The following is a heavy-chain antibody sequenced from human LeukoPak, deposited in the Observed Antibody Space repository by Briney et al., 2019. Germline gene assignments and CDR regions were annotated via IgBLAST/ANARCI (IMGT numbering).Heavy chain of an antibody. CDR3: ASREGFKVDY. V-gene: IGHV3-23*01. Sequence: GGSLRLSCAASGLTFSSHAMTWVRQAPGKGLEWVSAISGSGGNTYYADSVKGRFTISRDNSKNTLFVQMNSLRAEDTAVYYCASREGFKVDYWGQGTLVTVSS. CDR2: ISGSGGNT. D-gene: IGHD1-26*01. CDR1: GLTFSSHA. J-gene: IGHJ4*02.